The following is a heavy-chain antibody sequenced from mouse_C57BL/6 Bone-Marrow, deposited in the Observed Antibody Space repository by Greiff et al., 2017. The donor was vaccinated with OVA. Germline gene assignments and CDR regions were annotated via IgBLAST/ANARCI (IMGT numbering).Heavy chain of an antibody. CDR2: INPSSGYT. CDR1: GYTFTSYT. J-gene: IGHJ3*01. V-gene: IGHV1-4*01. CDR3: ARWGGTWFAY. Sequence: VHLVESGAELARPGASVKMSCKASGYTFTSYTMHWVKQRPGQGLEWIGYINPSSGYTKYNQKFKDKATLTADKSSSTAYMQLSSLTSEDSAVYYCARWGGTWFAYWGQGTLVTVSA.